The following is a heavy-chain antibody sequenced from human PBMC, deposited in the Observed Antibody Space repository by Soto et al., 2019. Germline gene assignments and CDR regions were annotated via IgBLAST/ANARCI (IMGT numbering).Heavy chain of an antibody. CDR2: IIPIFGTA. J-gene: IGHJ3*02. Sequence: ASVKVSCKASGGTFSSYAISWVRQAPGQGLEWMGGIIPIFGTANYAQKFQGRVTITADESTSTAYMELSSLRSEDTAVYYCARDPIAAAVDAFDIWGQGTMVTVSS. D-gene: IGHD6-13*01. V-gene: IGHV1-69*13. CDR1: GGTFSSYA. CDR3: ARDPIAAAVDAFDI.